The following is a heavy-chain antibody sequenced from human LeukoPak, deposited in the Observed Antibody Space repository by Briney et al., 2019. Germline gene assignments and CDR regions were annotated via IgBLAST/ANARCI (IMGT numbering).Heavy chain of an antibody. CDR3: ARDRGSYFSDAFDI. V-gene: IGHV1-2*02. CDR2: INPNSGGT. CDR1: GYTFTGYY. J-gene: IGHJ3*02. Sequence: GASVKVSCKASGYTFTGYYMHWVRQAPGQGLEWMGWINPNSGGTNYAQKFQGRVTMTRDTSISTAYMELSRLGSDDTAVYYCARDRGSYFSDAFDIWGQGTMVTVSS. D-gene: IGHD1-26*01.